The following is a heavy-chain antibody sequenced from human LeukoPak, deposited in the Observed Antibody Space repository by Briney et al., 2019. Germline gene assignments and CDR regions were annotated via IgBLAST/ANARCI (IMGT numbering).Heavy chain of an antibody. CDR1: GFTFSSYT. Sequence: PGGSLRLSCAASGFTFSSYTMSWVRQAPGKGLEWVSAISGSGGSTYYADSVKGRFTISRDNSKNTLYLQVNSLRAEDTAVYYCAKRATSSGWGAPIDYWGQGALVTVSS. J-gene: IGHJ4*02. CDR2: ISGSGGST. D-gene: IGHD6-19*01. CDR3: AKRATSSGWGAPIDY. V-gene: IGHV3-23*01.